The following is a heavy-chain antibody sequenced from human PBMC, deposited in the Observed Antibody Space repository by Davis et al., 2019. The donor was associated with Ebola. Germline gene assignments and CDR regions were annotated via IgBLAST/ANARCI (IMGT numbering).Heavy chain of an antibody. CDR2: IYYSGST. V-gene: IGHV4-59*01. Sequence: PSETLSLTCAVYGGSFSGYYWSWIRQPPGKGLEWIGYIYYSGSTNYNPSLKSRVTISVDTSKNQFSLKLSSVTAADTAVYYCARLDSSGPWEDVRGQGTTVTVSS. D-gene: IGHD6-19*01. J-gene: IGHJ6*02. CDR1: GGSFSGYY. CDR3: ARLDSSGPWEDV.